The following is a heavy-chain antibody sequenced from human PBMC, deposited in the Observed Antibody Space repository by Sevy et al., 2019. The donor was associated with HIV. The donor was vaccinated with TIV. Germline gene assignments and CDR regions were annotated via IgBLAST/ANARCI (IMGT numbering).Heavy chain of an antibody. D-gene: IGHD2-8*02. Sequence: GGSLRLSCAASGFTFSHAWMSWVRQAPGKGLEWVGQIKSKPDGGTTDYAAPVKGRFTISRDDSKNTLFLQMNSLKTEDTAVYYCSTDPIIVLLVTDGMDVWGQGTTVTVSS. CDR1: GFTFSHAW. J-gene: IGHJ6*02. V-gene: IGHV3-15*01. CDR2: IKSKPDGGTT. CDR3: STDPIIVLLVTDGMDV.